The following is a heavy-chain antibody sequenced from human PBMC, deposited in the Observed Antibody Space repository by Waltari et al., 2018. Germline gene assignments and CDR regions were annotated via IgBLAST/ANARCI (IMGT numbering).Heavy chain of an antibody. CDR2: ISWNSDYI. CDR1: GFTLHDYA. D-gene: IGHD1-26*01. Sequence: EVQLVESGGGLVQPGRSLRLSCAASGFTLHDYAMHWVRQAPGKGMEWVSCISWNSDYINYADSVKGRFTSSRDKNFLYLQMNSLRAEDTAFYYCARDPLYGSYEFDCWGQGTLVTVSS. J-gene: IGHJ4*02. V-gene: IGHV3-9*01. CDR3: ARDPLYGSYEFDC.